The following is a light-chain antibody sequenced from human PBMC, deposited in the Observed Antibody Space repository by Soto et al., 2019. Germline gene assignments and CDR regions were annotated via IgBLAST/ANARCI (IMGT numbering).Light chain of an antibody. Sequence: QSVLTQPPSASGTPGQRVIMSCSGSSSNIGSYAVTWYRQLPGTAPKLLIYGQSQRPSGVPDRFSGSKSGTSASLAISGLQSEDEADYYCAVWDDSLGGRAFGGGTKLTVL. CDR3: AVWDDSLGGRA. J-gene: IGLJ2*01. CDR2: GQS. CDR1: SSNIGSYA. V-gene: IGLV1-44*01.